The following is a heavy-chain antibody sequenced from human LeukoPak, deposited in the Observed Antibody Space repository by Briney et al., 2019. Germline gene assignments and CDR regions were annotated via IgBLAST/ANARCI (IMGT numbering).Heavy chain of an antibody. CDR1: GFTFSSYW. CDR2: ISPDGRTT. D-gene: IGHD4-17*01. J-gene: IGHJ4*02. Sequence: GGSLRLSCAASGFTFSSYWMHWVRQAPGKGLVWVSRISPDGRTTNFADSVKGRFTISRDNAKHTLFLQMNNLRADDTAVYYCARKLTYGDPFYWGQGTLVTVSS. CDR3: ARKLTYGDPFY. V-gene: IGHV3-74*01.